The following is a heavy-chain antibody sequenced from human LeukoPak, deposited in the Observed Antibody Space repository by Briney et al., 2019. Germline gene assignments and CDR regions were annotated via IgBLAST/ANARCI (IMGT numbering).Heavy chain of an antibody. D-gene: IGHD3-16*01. CDR2: INTDGGST. V-gene: IGHV3-74*01. CDR1: GFTFSNYW. J-gene: IGHJ2*01. Sequence: GGSLRLSCAASGFTFSNYWMHWVRQAPGKGLVWVSRINTDGGSTTYADSVKGRFTISRDNAKNTLYLQMNSLRAEDTAVYYCARTYLVGWYFDLWGRGALVTVSS. CDR3: ARTYLVGWYFDL.